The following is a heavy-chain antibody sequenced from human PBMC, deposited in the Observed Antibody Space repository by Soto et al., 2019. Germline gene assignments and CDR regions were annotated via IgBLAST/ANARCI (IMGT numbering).Heavy chain of an antibody. D-gene: IGHD1-1*01. CDR3: AKSTKWYDGGSRYFDS. Sequence: QVQLVQSGAEVKKPGASVKVSCKASGYTFTTYYMHWVRQAPGQGLEWMGVINPSAGITDYAENFHGRVTMSRDTSTSTVYMELISLRSEDTALYYCAKSTKWYDGGSRYFDSWGQGTLVTVSS. CDR1: GYTFTTYY. J-gene: IGHJ4*02. V-gene: IGHV1-46*01. CDR2: INPSAGIT.